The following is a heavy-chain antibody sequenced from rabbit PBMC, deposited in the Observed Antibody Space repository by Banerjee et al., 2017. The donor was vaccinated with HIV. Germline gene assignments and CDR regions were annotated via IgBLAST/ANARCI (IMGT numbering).Heavy chain of an antibody. Sequence: QEQLEESGGGLVKPGASLTLTCTASGFSFSSSYYMCWVRQAPGKGLEWIGCIYGGHSGFTYYASWAKGRFTISKTSSTTVTLQMTSLTAADTATYFCVRDLTGVIGWNFGLWGQGTLVTVS. CDR2: IYGGHSGFT. D-gene: IGHD1-1*01. CDR3: VRDLTGVIGWNFGL. CDR1: GFSFSSSYY. J-gene: IGHJ4*01. V-gene: IGHV1S45*01.